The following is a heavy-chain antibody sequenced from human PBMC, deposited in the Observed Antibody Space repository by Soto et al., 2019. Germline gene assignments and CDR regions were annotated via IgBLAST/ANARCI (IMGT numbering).Heavy chain of an antibody. CDR2: ISGSGGST. V-gene: IGHV3-23*01. D-gene: IGHD6-6*01. CDR1: GFTFSSYA. CDR3: AKDLISSSSVLDY. J-gene: IGHJ4*02. Sequence: EVQLLESGRGLVQPGGSLRLSCAASGFTFSSYAMSWVRQAPGKGLEWVSAISGSGGSTYYADSVKGRFTISRDNSKNTLYLQMNSLRAEDTAVYYCAKDLISSSSVLDYWGQGTLVTVSS.